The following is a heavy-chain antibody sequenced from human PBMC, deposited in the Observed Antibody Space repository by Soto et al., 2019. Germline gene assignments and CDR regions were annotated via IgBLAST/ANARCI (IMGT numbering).Heavy chain of an antibody. V-gene: IGHV2-5*01. CDR3: AHGSGWLSDY. CDR1: GFSLSSNAVG. CDR2: IYWNDDN. D-gene: IGHD6-19*01. J-gene: IGHJ4*02. Sequence: QITLKESGPTLLKPTQTLTLTCTFSGFSLSSNAVGVNWIRQPPGKALEWLALIYWNDDNHYSPSLRSRLTITKDTSKNQVVLTMTTVDAVDTATYSCAHGSGWLSDYWGQGTLVTVSS.